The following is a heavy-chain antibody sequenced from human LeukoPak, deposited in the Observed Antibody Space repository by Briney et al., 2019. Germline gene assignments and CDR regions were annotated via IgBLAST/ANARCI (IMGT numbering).Heavy chain of an antibody. J-gene: IGHJ5*02. V-gene: IGHV4-34*01. CDR1: GASLNGHY. D-gene: IGHD2-8*01. CDR3: AQNGQSGFSFDP. CDR2: GSDVGGT. Sequence: SETLSLTCAVYGASLNGHYWSWIRQPPGKGLEWIGEGSDVGGTKYNPSFKSRVTISADTSKNQFSLKLSSVTAADTAVYYCAQNGQSGFSFDPWGQGALVTVSS.